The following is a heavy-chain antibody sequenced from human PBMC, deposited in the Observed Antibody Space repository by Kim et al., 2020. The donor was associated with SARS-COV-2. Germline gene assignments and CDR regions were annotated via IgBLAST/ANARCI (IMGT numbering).Heavy chain of an antibody. CDR2: GNT. Sequence: GNTKYSQKFQGRVTITRDTSASTAYMELSSLRSEDTDVYYCARGEWRFDYWGQGTLVTVSS. D-gene: IGHD2-8*01. CDR3: ARGEWRFDY. J-gene: IGHJ4*02. V-gene: IGHV1-3*01.